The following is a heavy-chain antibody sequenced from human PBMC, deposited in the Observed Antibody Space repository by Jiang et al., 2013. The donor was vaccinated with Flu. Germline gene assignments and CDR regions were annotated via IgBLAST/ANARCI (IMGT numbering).Heavy chain of an antibody. J-gene: IGHJ2*01. CDR2: TYYRSKWYN. CDR3: ARGSSTWYIWYFDL. CDR1: GDSVSSNSAA. D-gene: IGHD6-13*01. V-gene: IGHV6-1*01. Sequence: QTLSLTCPISGDSVSSNSAAWNWIRQSPSRGLEWLGRTYYRSKWYNEYATSVKSRIAINADTSKNQFSLQLNSVTPEDTAMYYCARGSSTWYIWYFDLWGRGTLVTVSS.